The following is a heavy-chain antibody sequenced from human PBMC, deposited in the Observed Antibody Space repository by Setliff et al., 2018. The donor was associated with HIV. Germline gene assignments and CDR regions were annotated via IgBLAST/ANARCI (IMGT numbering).Heavy chain of an antibody. CDR1: GYNFTNNV. CDR3: ARDHPGIAY. J-gene: IGHJ4*02. CDR2: IHAGSGDT. Sequence: ASVKVSCKASGYNFTNNVIHWVRQAPGQRLEWMGWIHAGSGDTQYSQKFQGRVTITRDTSASTVYMELSSLRSEDTAMYYCARDHPGIAYWGQGTMVTVSS. V-gene: IGHV1-3*01.